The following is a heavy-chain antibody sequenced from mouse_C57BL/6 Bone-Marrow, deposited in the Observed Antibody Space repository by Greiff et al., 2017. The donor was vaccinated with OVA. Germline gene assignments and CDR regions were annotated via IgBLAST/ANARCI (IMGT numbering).Heavy chain of an antibody. CDR1: GYTFTSYW. V-gene: IGHV1-69*01. CDR2: IDPSDSYT. Sequence: QVQLQQPGAELVMPGASVKLSCKASGYTFTSYWMHWVKQRPGQGLEWIGEIDPSDSYTNYNQKFKGKSTLTVDKSSSTAYMPLSSLTSEDSAVYYCARALITAVVASPYARDDWGQGTSVTVSS. CDR3: ARALITAVVASPYARDD. J-gene: IGHJ4*01. D-gene: IGHD1-1*01.